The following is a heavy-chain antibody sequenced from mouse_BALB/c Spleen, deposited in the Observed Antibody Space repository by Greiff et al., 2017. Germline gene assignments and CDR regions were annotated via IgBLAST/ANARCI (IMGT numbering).Heavy chain of an antibody. Sequence: EVQLVESGPGLVKPSQSLSLTCSVTGYSITSGYYWNWIRQFPGNKLEWMGYISYDGSNNYNPSLKNRISITRDTSKNQFFLKLNSVTTEDTATYYCARRPVYYGYDGYAMDYWGQGTSVTVSS. CDR1: GYSITSGYY. V-gene: IGHV3-6*02. D-gene: IGHD2-2*01. J-gene: IGHJ4*01. CDR3: ARRPVYYGYDGYAMDY. CDR2: ISYDGSN.